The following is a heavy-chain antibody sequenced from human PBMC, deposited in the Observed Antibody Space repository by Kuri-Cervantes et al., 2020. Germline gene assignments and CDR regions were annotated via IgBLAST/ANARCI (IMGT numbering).Heavy chain of an antibody. CDR3: ARDFYRGRDH. CDR1: GFTFSRCG. V-gene: IGHV3-48*04. J-gene: IGHJ4*02. D-gene: IGHD2/OR15-2a*01. CDR2: ISSSGSTI. Sequence: GESLKISCAASGFTFSRCGMHWIRQAPGKGLEWVSYISSSGSTIYYADSVKGRFTISRDNAKNSLYLQMNSLRAEDTAVYYCARDFYRGRDHWGQGTLVTVSS.